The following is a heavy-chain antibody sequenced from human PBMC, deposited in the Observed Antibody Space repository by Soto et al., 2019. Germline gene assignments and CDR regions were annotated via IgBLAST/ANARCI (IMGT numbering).Heavy chain of an antibody. V-gene: IGHV3-23*01. D-gene: IGHD3-10*01. CDR2: ISGGDGDT. CDR1: GFTFTNYA. Sequence: EVQLLESGGGLVKPGGSLRLSCAASGFTFTNYAMTWVRQAPGQGLEWVSSISGGDGDTSYADSVKGRFTISRDNSENKMFPQMHSLRPDDTAVYYCAKDRFTSTVRKYWFFDLWGRGTLVTVSS. CDR3: AKDRFTSTVRKYWFFDL. J-gene: IGHJ2*01.